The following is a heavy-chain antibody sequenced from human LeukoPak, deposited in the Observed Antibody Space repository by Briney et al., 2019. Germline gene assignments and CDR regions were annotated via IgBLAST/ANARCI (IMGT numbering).Heavy chain of an antibody. J-gene: IGHJ5*02. CDR3: AKGVSGDSSGYTYPSWFDP. D-gene: IGHD3-22*01. CDR1: GFTFSSYA. Sequence: GFLRLSCAASGFTFSSYAMSWVRQAPGKGLEWVSAISGSGGSTYYADSVKGRFTISRDNSKNTLYLQMNSLRAEDTAVYYCAKGVSGDSSGYTYPSWFDPWGQGTLVTVSS. V-gene: IGHV3-23*01. CDR2: ISGSGGST.